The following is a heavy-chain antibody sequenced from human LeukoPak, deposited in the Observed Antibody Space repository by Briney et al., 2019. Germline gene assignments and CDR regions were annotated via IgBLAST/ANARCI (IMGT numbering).Heavy chain of an antibody. CDR3: ARVGIYGDYGRYFDY. Sequence: GGSLRLSCAASGFTFDNYGMSWVRLAPGKGLEWVSGINWNGGSIGYAHSVKGRFTISRDNAKNSLYLQMNSLSAEDTALYYRARVGIYGDYGRYFDYWGQGTLVTVSS. CDR2: INWNGGSI. CDR1: GFTFDNYG. J-gene: IGHJ4*02. V-gene: IGHV3-20*04. D-gene: IGHD4-17*01.